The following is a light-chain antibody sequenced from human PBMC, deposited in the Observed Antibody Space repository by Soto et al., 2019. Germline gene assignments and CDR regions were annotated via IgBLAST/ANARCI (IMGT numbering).Light chain of an antibody. CDR3: QQYDNLPPDT. CDR1: QDITNY. J-gene: IGKJ2*01. V-gene: IGKV1-33*01. Sequence: DSQMTQSPSSLSASVGDRVTITCRASQDITNYLNWYRQIPGKAPELLIYGASNLETGVPSRLSGSGSGTHCTFTISSLQTEDIATYYCQQYDNLPPDTFGQGTKLEI. CDR2: GAS.